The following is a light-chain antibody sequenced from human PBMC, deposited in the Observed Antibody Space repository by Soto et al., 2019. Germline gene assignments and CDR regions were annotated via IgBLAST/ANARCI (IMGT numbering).Light chain of an antibody. CDR3: LQDYNYPLT. V-gene: IGKV1-6*01. Sequence: IQVTQSPSSLYASLGDRVTITCRASQGIRNDLGWYQQKPGKAPKLLIYAASSLQSGVPSRFSGSGSGTDFTLTISSLQPEDFATYYCLQDYNYPLTFGGGTKVDI. J-gene: IGKJ4*01. CDR1: QGIRND. CDR2: AAS.